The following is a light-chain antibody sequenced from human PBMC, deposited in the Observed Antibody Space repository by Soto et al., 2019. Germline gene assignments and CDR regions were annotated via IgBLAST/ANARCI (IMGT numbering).Light chain of an antibody. CDR2: SNK. CDR3: SAWDDTLKSNI. V-gene: IGLV1-44*01. CDR1: RSNIGGNH. J-gene: IGLJ1*01. Sequence: QSVLTQPSSESGTPGQSVTISCSGSRSNIGGNHVSWYQQFPGTAPKLLIYSNKQRASGVPDRFSGSRSGTSASLAISGLQSEDEADYFCSAWDDTLKSNIFGSGTKVTVL.